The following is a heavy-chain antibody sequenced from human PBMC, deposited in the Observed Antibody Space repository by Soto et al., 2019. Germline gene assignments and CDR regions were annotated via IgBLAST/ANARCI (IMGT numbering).Heavy chain of an antibody. CDR2: ITTTGSGT. J-gene: IGHJ6*02. CDR1: GFTFNNYA. Sequence: GGSLRLSCAVSGFTFNNYAMTWVRQAPGKGLEWVSGITTTGSGTDYADSVRGRFSISRDNSKNMLYLQMNSLRADDTAIYYCAKGVVAAAGYYYGAMDVWGQGTTVTVYS. CDR3: AKGVVAAAGYYYGAMDV. D-gene: IGHD2-2*01. V-gene: IGHV3-23*05.